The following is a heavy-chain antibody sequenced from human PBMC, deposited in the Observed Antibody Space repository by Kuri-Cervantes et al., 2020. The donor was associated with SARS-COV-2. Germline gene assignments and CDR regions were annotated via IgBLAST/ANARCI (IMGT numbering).Heavy chain of an antibody. J-gene: IGHJ5*02. CDR2: IYHSGST. CDR3: ARARRDYTGSYSGWFDP. V-gene: IGHV4-38-2*01. D-gene: IGHD1-26*01. Sequence: GSLRLSCAVSGYSISSGYYWGWIRQPPGKGLEWIGSIYHSGSTYYNPSLKSRVTISVDTSKNQFSLKLSSVTAADTAVYYCARARRDYTGSYSGWFDPWGQGTLVTVSS. CDR1: GYSISSGYY.